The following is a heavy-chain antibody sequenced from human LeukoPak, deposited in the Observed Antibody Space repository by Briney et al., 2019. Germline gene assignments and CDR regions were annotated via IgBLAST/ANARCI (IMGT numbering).Heavy chain of an antibody. V-gene: IGHV3-23*01. D-gene: IGHD6-19*01. Sequence: GGSLRLSCAASGFTFSSYAMSWVRQAPGKGLEWVSAISGSGGSTYYADSVKGRFTISRDNSKNTLYLQMNSLRAEDTAVYYCAKATTSSPRIAVAGTTPEGRFDYWGQGTLVTVSS. J-gene: IGHJ4*02. CDR1: GFTFSSYA. CDR2: ISGSGGST. CDR3: AKATTSSPRIAVAGTTPEGRFDY.